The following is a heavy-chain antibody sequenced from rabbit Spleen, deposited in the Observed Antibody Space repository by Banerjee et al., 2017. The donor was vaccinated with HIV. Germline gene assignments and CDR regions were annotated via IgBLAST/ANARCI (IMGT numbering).Heavy chain of an antibody. J-gene: IGHJ4*01. D-gene: IGHD1-1*01. CDR2: INAVTGKA. Sequence: QSLEESGGDLVKPGASLTLTCTASGVSFSFNDYMCWVRQAPGKGLEWIACINAVTGKAVYASWAKGRFTISRTSSTTVTLRMTSLTAADRATYFCARDLVGVIGWNFYLWGPGTLVTVS. CDR3: ARDLVGVIGWNFYL. V-gene: IGHV1S40*01. CDR1: GVSFSFNDY.